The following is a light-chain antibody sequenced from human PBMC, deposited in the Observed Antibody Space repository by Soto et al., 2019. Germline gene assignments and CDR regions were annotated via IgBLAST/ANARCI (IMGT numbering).Light chain of an antibody. J-gene: IGKJ2*01. V-gene: IGKV3-20*01. CDR1: QSVSNTY. CDR3: QHFGSSLLYA. CDR2: GAS. Sequence: EFVLTQSPGTLSLSPGERATLSCRASQSVSNTYLAWYQQKPGQAPRLLIYGASSRATGVPDRFSGSGSGTDFTLTINRLEPEDFAVYYWQHFGSSLLYAFGQGTKLEMK.